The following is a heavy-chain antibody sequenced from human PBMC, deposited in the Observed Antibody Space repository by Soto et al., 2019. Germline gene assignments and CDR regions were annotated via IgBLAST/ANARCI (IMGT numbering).Heavy chain of an antibody. CDR2: IIPIFGTA. J-gene: IGHJ4*02. D-gene: IGHD3-22*01. V-gene: IGHV1-69*01. CDR1: GGTFSSYA. CDR3: ARAYYYDSSGYARGGYFDY. Sequence: QVQLVQSGAEVKKPGSSVKVSCKASGGTFSSYAISWVRQAPGQGFEWMGGIIPIFGTANYAQKFQGRVTITADESTSTAYMELSSLRSEDTAVYYCARAYYYDSSGYARGGYFDYWGQGTLVTVSS.